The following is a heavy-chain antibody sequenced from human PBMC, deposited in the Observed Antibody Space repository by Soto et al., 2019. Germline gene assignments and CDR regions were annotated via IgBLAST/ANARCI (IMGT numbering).Heavy chain of an antibody. CDR3: ARDPARGYSGYDSPSGWYFDL. Sequence: QVQLQESGPGLVKPSQTLSLTCTVSGGSISSGGYYWSWIRQHPGKGLEWIGYIYYSGSTYYNPSLRSRFTTSVDTSKNQFSLKLSSVTAADTAVYYCARDPARGYSGYDSPSGWYFDLWGRGTLVTVSS. CDR2: IYYSGST. V-gene: IGHV4-31*03. J-gene: IGHJ2*01. CDR1: GGSISSGGYY. D-gene: IGHD5-12*01.